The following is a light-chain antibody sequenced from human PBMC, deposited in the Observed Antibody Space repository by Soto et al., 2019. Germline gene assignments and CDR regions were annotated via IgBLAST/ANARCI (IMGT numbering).Light chain of an antibody. CDR2: DVN. CDR1: SSDIGAYNF. Sequence: QSVLTQPASVSGSPGQSITISCTGTSSDIGAYNFVSWYQQHPGKAPKLMLYDVNIRPSGVSNRFSGYKSGNTASLTISRLQAEDEADYYCTSWTTSTTMIFGGGTKLTVL. V-gene: IGLV2-14*03. CDR3: TSWTTSTTMI. J-gene: IGLJ2*01.